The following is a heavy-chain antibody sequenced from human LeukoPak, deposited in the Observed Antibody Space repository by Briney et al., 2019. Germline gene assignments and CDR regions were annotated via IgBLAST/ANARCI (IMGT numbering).Heavy chain of an antibody. Sequence: PGGSLGLSCAASGFTFSSYDMHWVRQATGKGLEWVSAIGTAGDTYYPGSVKGRFTISRENAKNSLYLQMNSLRAEDTAVYYCAGGAGTIFDYYGMDVWGQGTTVTVSS. CDR2: IGTAGDT. J-gene: IGHJ6*02. CDR3: AGGAGTIFDYYGMDV. CDR1: GFTFSSYD. D-gene: IGHD3-3*01. V-gene: IGHV3-13*01.